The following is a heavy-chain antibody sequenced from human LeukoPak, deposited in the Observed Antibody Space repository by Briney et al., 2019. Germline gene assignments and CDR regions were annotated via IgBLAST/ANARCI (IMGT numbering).Heavy chain of an antibody. CDR3: VTVGGTTYFDH. CDR1: GYIFTTYG. CDR2: ISAHSGKT. J-gene: IGHJ4*02. D-gene: IGHD1-7*01. Sequence: ASVKVSCKASGYIFTTYGISWVRQAPGQGLEWMGWISAHSGKTNYTQKLQGRVTMTTDTSTSTAYMELRSLRSDDTAVYCCVTVGGTTYFDHWGQGTLVTVSS. V-gene: IGHV1-18*01.